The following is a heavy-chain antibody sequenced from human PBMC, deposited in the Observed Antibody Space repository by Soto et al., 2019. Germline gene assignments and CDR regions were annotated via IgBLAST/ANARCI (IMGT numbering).Heavy chain of an antibody. CDR1: GGYFNDNY. V-gene: IGHV4-34*01. Sequence: QVQLQQWGAGLLKPSETLSLSCAVYGGYFNDNYYTWFRQPPGKGLEWIGEISRSGTTKYIPSLKSRASISFDTSKTQVSLKVTSVTAADTAVYYCATARWFGTQVEHWGQGALVTVSS. J-gene: IGHJ5*02. CDR3: ATARWFGTQVEH. CDR2: ISRSGTT. D-gene: IGHD3-10*01.